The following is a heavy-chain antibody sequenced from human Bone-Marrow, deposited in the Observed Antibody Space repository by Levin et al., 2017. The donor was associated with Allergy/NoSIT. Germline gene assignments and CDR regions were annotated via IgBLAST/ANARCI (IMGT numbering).Heavy chain of an antibody. CDR3: AGEPNSPYYYHYGLDV. V-gene: IGHV4-39*07. CDR1: GGSISDDSYY. D-gene: IGHD2/OR15-2a*01. Sequence: SQTLSLTCTVSGGSISDDSYYWAWVRQPPGKGLEWIGSIYYDGSAYYNPSLKTRLTISVDTSKNPFSLRVNSVTAADTAIYYCAGEPNSPYYYHYGLDVWGQGTTVTVSS. CDR2: IYYDGSA. J-gene: IGHJ6*02.